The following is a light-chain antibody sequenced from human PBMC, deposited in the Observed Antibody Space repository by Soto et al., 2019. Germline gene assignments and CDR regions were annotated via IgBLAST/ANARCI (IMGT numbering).Light chain of an antibody. CDR2: EVS. Sequence: QSVLTQPPSASGSPGQSVTISCTGSSSDVGGYNYVSWYQQHPGKAPKLMIYEVSKRPSGASDRFSGTKSGNTASLTVSGLQAEDEADYYCASYAGNKYVFGTGTKVTV. CDR3: ASYAGNKYV. CDR1: SSDVGGYNY. V-gene: IGLV2-8*01. J-gene: IGLJ1*01.